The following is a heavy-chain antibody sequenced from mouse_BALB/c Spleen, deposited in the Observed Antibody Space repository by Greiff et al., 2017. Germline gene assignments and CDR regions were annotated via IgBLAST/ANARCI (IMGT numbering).Heavy chain of an antibody. CDR3: AREATVVAARYYFDY. V-gene: IGHV5-6-5*01. CDR2: ISSGGST. D-gene: IGHD1-1*01. CDR1: GFTFSSYA. Sequence: EVQLVESGGGLVKPGGSLKLSCAASGFTFSSYAMSWVRQTPEKRLEWVASISSGGSTYYPDSVKGRFTISRDNARNILYLQMSSLRSEDTAMYYCAREATVVAARYYFDYWGQGTTLTVSS. J-gene: IGHJ2*01.